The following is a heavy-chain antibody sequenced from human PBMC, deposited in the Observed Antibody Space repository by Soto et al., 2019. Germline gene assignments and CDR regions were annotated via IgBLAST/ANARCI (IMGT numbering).Heavy chain of an antibody. CDR1: GGTFSSYT. Sequence: QVQLVQSGAEVKKPGSSVKVSCKASGGTFSSYTISWVRQAPGQGLEWMGRIIPILGIANYAQKFQGRVTITADKSTSTAYMELSSLRSEDTAVYYCARDPTMVRGVIITSATWFDPWGQGTLVTVSS. CDR3: ARDPTMVRGVIITSATWFDP. J-gene: IGHJ5*02. D-gene: IGHD3-10*01. CDR2: IIPILGIA. V-gene: IGHV1-69*08.